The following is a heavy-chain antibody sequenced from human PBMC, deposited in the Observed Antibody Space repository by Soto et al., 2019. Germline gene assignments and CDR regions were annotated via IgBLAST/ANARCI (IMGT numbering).Heavy chain of an antibody. CDR3: ARDQGFVVDY. J-gene: IGHJ4*02. V-gene: IGHV4-31*03. Sequence: QVQLRESGPGLVKSSQTLSLTCTVSGGSISSGGYYWSWIRQHPGKGLEWIGYIYYSGSTYYNPSLKSRVIISVDTSKNQFSLKLSPVTAADTAVYYCARDQGFVVDYWGQGTLVTVSS. CDR1: GGSISSGGYY. CDR2: IYYSGST.